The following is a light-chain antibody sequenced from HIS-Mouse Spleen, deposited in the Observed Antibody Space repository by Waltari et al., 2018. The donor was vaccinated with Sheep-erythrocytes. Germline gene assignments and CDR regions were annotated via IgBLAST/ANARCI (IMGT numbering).Light chain of an antibody. CDR1: SSDVGGYNY. Sequence: QSALTQPRSVSGSPGQSVTISCTGTSSDVGGYNYVSWYQQYPAKAPKLMIYDVSKRPSGFPDRFSGSKSGNTASLTISGLQAEDEADYYCCSYAGSYNHVFATGTKVTVL. J-gene: IGLJ1*01. CDR3: CSYAGSYNHV. V-gene: IGLV2-11*01. CDR2: DVS.